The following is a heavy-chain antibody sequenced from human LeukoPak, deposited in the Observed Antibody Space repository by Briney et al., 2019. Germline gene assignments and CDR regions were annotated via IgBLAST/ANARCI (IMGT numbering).Heavy chain of an antibody. CDR3: ARLKWTNNGRGFDY. Sequence: SETLSLTCTVSGGSISSYYWSWIRQPPGKGLEWIGYIYYSGGTNYNPSLKSRVTISVDTSKNQFSLKLSSVTAADTAVYYCARLKWTNNGRGFDYWGQGTLVTVSS. CDR1: GGSISSYY. D-gene: IGHD1/OR15-1a*01. V-gene: IGHV4-59*08. J-gene: IGHJ4*02. CDR2: IYYSGGT.